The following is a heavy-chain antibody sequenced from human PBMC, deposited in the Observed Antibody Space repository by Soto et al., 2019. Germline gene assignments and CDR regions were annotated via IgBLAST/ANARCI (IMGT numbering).Heavy chain of an antibody. J-gene: IGHJ6*03. CDR3: AGRGIMTTVTAYMGV. Sequence: ASVKVSCKASGYTFTSYDINWVRQATGQGLEWMGWMNPNSGNTGYAQKFQGRVTMTRNTSISTAYMELSSLRSEDTAVYYCAGRGIMTTVTAYMGVWRKGTTVAV. V-gene: IGHV1-8*01. CDR2: MNPNSGNT. CDR1: GYTFTSYD. D-gene: IGHD4-4*01.